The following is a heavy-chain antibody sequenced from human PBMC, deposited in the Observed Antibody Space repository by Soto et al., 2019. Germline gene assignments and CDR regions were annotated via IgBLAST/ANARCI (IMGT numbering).Heavy chain of an antibody. Sequence: LSLTSTVSGGSISTYYWSWIRQPAGKGLEWIGRIYASGSTNYNPSLKSRVTMSVATSKNQFSLKLSSVTAADTAVYYCARGGMVIIPTATAFDYWGQGTLVTVSS. CDR3: ARGGMVIIPTATAFDY. CDR2: IYASGST. J-gene: IGHJ4*02. V-gene: IGHV4-4*07. D-gene: IGHD2-2*01. CDR1: GGSISTYY.